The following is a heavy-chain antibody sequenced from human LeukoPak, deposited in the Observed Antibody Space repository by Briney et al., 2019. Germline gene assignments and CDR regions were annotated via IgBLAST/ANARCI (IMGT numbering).Heavy chain of an antibody. CDR2: INPNSGDT. V-gene: IGHV1-2*06. J-gene: IGHJ5*02. Sequence: ASVKVSCKASGYTFTGYYMHWVRQAPGQGLEWMGRINPNSGDTNYAQKFQGRVTMTRDTSISTAYMELSSLRSEDTAVYYCARYCSGGSCYSVAFDPWGQGTLVTVSS. D-gene: IGHD2-15*01. CDR3: ARYCSGGSCYSVAFDP. CDR1: GYTFTGYY.